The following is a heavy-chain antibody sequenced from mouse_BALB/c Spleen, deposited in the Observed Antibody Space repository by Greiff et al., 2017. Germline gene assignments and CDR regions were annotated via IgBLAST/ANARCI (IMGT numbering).Heavy chain of an antibody. CDR3: ARNYGSSYGAMDY. CDR1: GFTFSSFG. V-gene: IGHV5-17*02. CDR2: ISSGSSTI. J-gene: IGHJ4*01. D-gene: IGHD1-1*01. Sequence: EVNVVESGGGLVQPGGSRKLSCAASGFTFSSFGMHWVRQAPEKGLEWVAYISSGSSTIYYADTVKGRFTISRDNPKNTLFLQMTSLRSEDTAMYYCARNYGSSYGAMDYWGQGTSVTVSS.